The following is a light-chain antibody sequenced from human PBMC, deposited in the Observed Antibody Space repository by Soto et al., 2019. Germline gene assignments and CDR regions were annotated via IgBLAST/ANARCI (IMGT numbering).Light chain of an antibody. CDR1: NSDVGGYNY. J-gene: IGLJ1*01. Sequence: QSALTQPASVSGSPGQSITISCTGTNSDVGGYNYVSWYQQHPGKAPELMIYEVSHRPSGVSNRFSGSKSDNTASLTISGLQAEDEADYYCSSYTSISTLYVFGNGTKVTVL. CDR3: SSYTSISTLYV. CDR2: EVS. V-gene: IGLV2-14*01.